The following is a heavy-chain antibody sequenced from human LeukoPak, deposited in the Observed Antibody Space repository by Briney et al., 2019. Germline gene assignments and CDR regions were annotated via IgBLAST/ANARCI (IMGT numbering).Heavy chain of an antibody. CDR1: GFTFDDYA. J-gene: IGHJ3*02. D-gene: IGHD3-10*01. Sequence: GESLRLSCAASGFTFDDYAMYWVRQAPGKGLEWVSGISWNSGSIGYADSVKGRFTISRDNARNSLYLQMNSLRTEDTALYYCARDRVPYYGSGSSDAFDIWGQGTMVTVSS. CDR3: ARDRVPYYGSGSSDAFDI. CDR2: ISWNSGSI. V-gene: IGHV3-9*01.